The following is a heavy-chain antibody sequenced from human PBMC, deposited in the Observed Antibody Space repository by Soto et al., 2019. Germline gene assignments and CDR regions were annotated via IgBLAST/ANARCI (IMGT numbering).Heavy chain of an antibody. V-gene: IGHV3-23*01. Sequence: GGSLRLSCAASGFTFSRNAMSWVRQAPGKGLEWVSVMSGSGGSTYYADSVTGRFTISRDNSKNTLYLQMNSLRAEDTAVYYCAKGYREYSSGWFDYWGQGTLVTVSS. D-gene: IGHD6-25*01. J-gene: IGHJ4*02. CDR1: GFTFSRNA. CDR3: AKGYREYSSGWFDY. CDR2: MSGSGGST.